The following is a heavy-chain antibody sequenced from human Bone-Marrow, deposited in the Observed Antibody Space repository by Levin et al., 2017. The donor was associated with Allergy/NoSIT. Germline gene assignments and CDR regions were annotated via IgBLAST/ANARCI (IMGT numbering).Heavy chain of an antibody. CDR2: ISGSGGDT. Sequence: LSLTCAASGFPFSIYAMTWVRQAPGKGLEWVSSISGSGGDTYYADSVKGRFTISRDNSKNTLYLQMNSLRAEDTAVYYCAKEQDPCSSTSCYSDYWGQGTLVTVSS. CDR3: AKEQDPCSSTSCYSDY. D-gene: IGHD2-2*01. V-gene: IGHV3-23*01. J-gene: IGHJ4*02. CDR1: GFPFSIYA.